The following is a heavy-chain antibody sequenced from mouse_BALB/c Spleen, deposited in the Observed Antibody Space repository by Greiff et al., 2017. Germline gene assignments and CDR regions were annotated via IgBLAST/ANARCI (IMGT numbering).Heavy chain of an antibody. Sequence: VQLHQSGPGLVAPSQSLSITCTVSGFSLTSYGVHWVRQPPGKGLEWLGVIWAGGSTNYNSALMSRLSISKDNSKSQVFLKMNSLQTDDTAMYYCARGGDDYDEGHYAMDYWGQGTSVTVSS. CDR3: ARGGDDYDEGHYAMDY. CDR2: IWAGGST. CDR1: GFSLTSYG. D-gene: IGHD2-4*01. J-gene: IGHJ4*01. V-gene: IGHV2-9*02.